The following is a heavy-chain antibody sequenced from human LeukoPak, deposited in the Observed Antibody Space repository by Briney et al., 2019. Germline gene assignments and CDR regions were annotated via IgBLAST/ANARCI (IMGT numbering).Heavy chain of an antibody. V-gene: IGHV3-74*01. CDR2: ISGDGTST. D-gene: IGHD4-23*01. CDR3: AKTTVVTSPDGFDY. CDR1: GFTFSRYW. Sequence: GGSLRLSCAASGFTFSRYWMHWVRQAPGKGLVWVSYISGDGTSTSYADSVKGRFTISRDNAKNTLYLQMNSLRAEDTAVYYCAKTTVVTSPDGFDYWGQGTLVTVSS. J-gene: IGHJ4*02.